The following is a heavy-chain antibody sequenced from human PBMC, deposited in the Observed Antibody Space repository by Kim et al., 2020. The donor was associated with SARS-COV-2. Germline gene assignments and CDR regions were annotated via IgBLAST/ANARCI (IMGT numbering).Heavy chain of an antibody. Sequence: PSVKVSCKASGGTFSSYAISWVRQAPGQGLEWMGGIIPIFGTANYAQKFQGRVTITADESTSTAYMELSSLRSEDTAVYYCARGGWVSGYYLYGMDVWGQGTTVTVSS. CDR2: IIPIFGTA. CDR3: ARGGWVSGYYLYGMDV. CDR1: GGTFSSYA. J-gene: IGHJ6*02. V-gene: IGHV1-69*13. D-gene: IGHD3-22*01.